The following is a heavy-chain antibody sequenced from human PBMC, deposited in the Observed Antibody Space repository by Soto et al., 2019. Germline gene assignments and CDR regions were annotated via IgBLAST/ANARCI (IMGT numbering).Heavy chain of an antibody. Sequence: GASVKVSCKASGGTFSSYTISWVRQAPGQGLEWMGRIIPILGIANYAQKFQGRVTITADKSTSTAYMELSSLRSEDTAVYYCARGRMTAMGGYYYYYMDVGGKGTTVTVSS. CDR3: ARGRMTAMGGYYYYYMDV. D-gene: IGHD5-18*01. V-gene: IGHV1-69*02. CDR2: IIPILGIA. CDR1: GGTFSSYT. J-gene: IGHJ6*03.